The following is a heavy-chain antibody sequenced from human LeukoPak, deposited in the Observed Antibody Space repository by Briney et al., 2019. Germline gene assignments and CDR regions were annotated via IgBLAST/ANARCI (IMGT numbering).Heavy chain of an antibody. V-gene: IGHV3-7*01. CDR1: GFTFSSYW. CDR2: IKQDGSEK. J-gene: IGHJ4*02. CDR3: ARDQITRYSSSSSDY. D-gene: IGHD6-6*01. Sequence: GGSLRLSCAASGFTFSSYWMSWVRQAPGKGLEWVANIKQDGSEKYYVDSVKGRFTISRDNAKNSLYLQMNSLRAEDTAVYYCARDQITRYSSSSSDYWGQGTLVIVSS.